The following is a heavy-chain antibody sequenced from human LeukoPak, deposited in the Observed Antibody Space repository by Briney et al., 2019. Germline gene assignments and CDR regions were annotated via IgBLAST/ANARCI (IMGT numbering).Heavy chain of an antibody. D-gene: IGHD3-22*01. CDR2: INPNSGGT. V-gene: IGHV1-2*02. Sequence: GASVEVSCKASGYTFTGYYMHWVRQAPGQGLEWMGWINPNSGGTNYAQKFQGRVTMTRDTSISTAYMELSRLRSDDTAVYYCARDLYYYDSSGLGGDNYWGQGTLVTVSS. CDR1: GYTFTGYY. CDR3: ARDLYYYDSSGLGGDNY. J-gene: IGHJ4*02.